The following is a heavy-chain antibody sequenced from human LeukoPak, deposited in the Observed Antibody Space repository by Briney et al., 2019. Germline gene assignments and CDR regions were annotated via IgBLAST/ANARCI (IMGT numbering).Heavy chain of an antibody. J-gene: IGHJ3*02. V-gene: IGHV3-23*01. Sequence: PGGSLRLSCAASGFTFHSYAMSWVRQAPGKGLEWVSLISGSGSSTYYADSVKGRFTISRDNAKNSLYLQMNSLRAEDTAVYYCARGPLDFWSGYFQLDAFDIWGQGTMVTVSS. CDR2: ISGSGSST. D-gene: IGHD3-3*01. CDR3: ARGPLDFWSGYFQLDAFDI. CDR1: GFTFHSYA.